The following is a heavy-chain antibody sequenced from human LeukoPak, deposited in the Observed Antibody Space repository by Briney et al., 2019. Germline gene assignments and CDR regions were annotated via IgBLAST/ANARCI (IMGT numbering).Heavy chain of an antibody. Sequence: ASVKVSCKASGYTFTDFYIHWVRQAPGQGLAWMGWINPKSGGTTYAQRFQGRVTMTRDTSISTAYMELSGLKSDDTAVYYCARDRSALGYRQFDYWGQGTLVTVSS. CDR2: INPKSGGT. V-gene: IGHV1-2*02. J-gene: IGHJ4*02. CDR3: ARDRSALGYRQFDY. CDR1: GYTFTDFY. D-gene: IGHD5-18*01.